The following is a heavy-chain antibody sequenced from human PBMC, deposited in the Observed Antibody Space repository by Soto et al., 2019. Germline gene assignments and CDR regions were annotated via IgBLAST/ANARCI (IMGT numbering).Heavy chain of an antibody. V-gene: IGHV1-18*01. CDR2: MSAYNGNT. CDR3: AGDPPPPDY. J-gene: IGHJ4*02. CDR1: GYTFASYA. Sequence: QVQLVQSGAEVKKPGASVKVSCKASGYTFASYAINWMRQAPGQGLEWMGWMSAYNGNTNYAQKVQGRVTMTTDTATSTAYMELRSLRADDTAAYDWAGDPPPPDYWGQGTLVTVSS.